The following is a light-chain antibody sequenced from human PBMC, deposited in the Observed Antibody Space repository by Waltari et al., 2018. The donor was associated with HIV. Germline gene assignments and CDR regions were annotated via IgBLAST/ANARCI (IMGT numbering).Light chain of an antibody. CDR2: VNSVGSH. Sequence: QLVLTQSPSASASLGASVRLTCTLSSGHSSYGIAWHQQQPEKGPRFLMKVNSVGSHSKGDGIPDRFSGSSSGAERYLTISSLQSEDEGDYYCQTWVTGTRVFGGGTKLTVL. J-gene: IGLJ2*01. V-gene: IGLV4-69*01. CDR3: QTWVTGTRV. CDR1: SGHSSYG.